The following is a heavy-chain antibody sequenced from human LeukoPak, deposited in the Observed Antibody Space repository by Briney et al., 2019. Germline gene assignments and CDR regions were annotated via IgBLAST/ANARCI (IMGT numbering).Heavy chain of an antibody. CDR1: GFTFSSYA. D-gene: IGHD3-22*01. CDR2: IYYSGST. Sequence: GSLRLSCAASGFTFSSYAMSRVRQPPGKGLEWIGSIYYSGSTYYNPSLKSRVTISVDTSKNQFSLKLSSVTAADTAVYYCAREANYYDSSGSIYDYWGQGTLVTVSS. CDR3: AREANYYDSSGSIYDY. V-gene: IGHV4-39*02. J-gene: IGHJ4*02.